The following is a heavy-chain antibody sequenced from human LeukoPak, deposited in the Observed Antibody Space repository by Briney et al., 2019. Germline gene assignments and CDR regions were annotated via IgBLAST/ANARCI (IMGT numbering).Heavy chain of an antibody. Sequence: PSETLSLTCSGSGVSISSGSNYWGWIRQPPGKTLEWIGSIYSSGSTYYNPSLKSRVIILIDTTKNHFSLNLSSVTAADTAVYYCARSDGYGLVGIWGQGTMVTVSS. J-gene: IGHJ3*02. CDR3: ARSDGYGLVGI. V-gene: IGHV4-39*07. D-gene: IGHD3-10*01. CDR2: IYSSGST. CDR1: GVSISSGSNY.